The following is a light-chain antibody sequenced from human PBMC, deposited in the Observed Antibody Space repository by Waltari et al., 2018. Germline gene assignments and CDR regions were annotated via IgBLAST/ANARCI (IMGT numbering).Light chain of an antibody. J-gene: IGKJ2*01. CDR2: GAS. CDR3: QHSDT. CDR1: QSVSSN. Sequence: EIVMTQSPGTLSVSPGEKATLSCRASQSVSSNFAWYQQKPGQSPRLLIYGASTRATCIPARFSGSGSGTDLTLTISSLQYEGFAVYYCQHSDTFGQGTKLEIK. V-gene: IGKV3-15*01.